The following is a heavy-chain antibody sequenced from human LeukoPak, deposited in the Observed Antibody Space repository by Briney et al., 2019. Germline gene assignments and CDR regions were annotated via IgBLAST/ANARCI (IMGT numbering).Heavy chain of an antibody. J-gene: IGHJ4*02. CDR1: GFTFSSYA. D-gene: IGHD3-3*01. CDR2: ISGSGGST. Sequence: PGGSLRLSCAASGFTFSSYAMSWVRQAPGKGLEWVSGISGSGGSTYHADSVKGRFTTSRDNSKNTLYLQMNSLRAEDTAVYYCAKSSDFWSGYCNDYWGQGTLVTVSS. CDR3: AKSSDFWSGYCNDY. V-gene: IGHV3-23*01.